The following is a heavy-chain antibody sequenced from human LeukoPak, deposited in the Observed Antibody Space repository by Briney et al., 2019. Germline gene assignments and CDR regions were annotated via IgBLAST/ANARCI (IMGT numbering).Heavy chain of an antibody. CDR2: MNPNSGNT. Sequence: ASVKVSCKASGYTFTSYDINWVRQATGQGLDWMGWMNPNSGNTGYAQKFQGSVTMTRNTSISTAYMELSSLRSEDTAVYYCARRAGGSGWFAFDPWGQGTLVTVSS. CDR1: GYTFTSYD. V-gene: IGHV1-8*01. D-gene: IGHD6-19*01. CDR3: ARRAGGSGWFAFDP. J-gene: IGHJ5*02.